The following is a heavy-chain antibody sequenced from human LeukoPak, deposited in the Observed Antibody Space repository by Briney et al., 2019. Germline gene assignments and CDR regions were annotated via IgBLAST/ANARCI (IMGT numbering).Heavy chain of an antibody. Sequence: ASVKVSCKASGYTFTSYYMHWVRQAPGQGLEWMGIINPSGGSTSYAQKFQGRVTMTRDTSTSTVYMELSSLRSEDTAVYYCARTRGYYDSSGYYRYDAFDIWGQGTMVTVSS. J-gene: IGHJ3*02. D-gene: IGHD3-22*01. CDR2: INPSGGST. V-gene: IGHV1-46*01. CDR3: ARTRGYYDSSGYYRYDAFDI. CDR1: GYTFTSYY.